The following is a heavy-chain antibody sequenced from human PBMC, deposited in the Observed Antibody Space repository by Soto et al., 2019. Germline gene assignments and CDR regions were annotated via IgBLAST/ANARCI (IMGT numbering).Heavy chain of an antibody. CDR1: CGAIGSHY. Sequence: PSETLSLTCTISCGAIGSHYWTWIRQPAGKGLEWIGRIYGSGSTKYNPSLQSRVTMSLDTSKNQFSLRLESVTAADTAVYYCARGQRFSDWFDPWGQGTLVTVSS. D-gene: IGHD3-3*01. V-gene: IGHV4-4*07. J-gene: IGHJ5*02. CDR2: IYGSGST. CDR3: ARGQRFSDWFDP.